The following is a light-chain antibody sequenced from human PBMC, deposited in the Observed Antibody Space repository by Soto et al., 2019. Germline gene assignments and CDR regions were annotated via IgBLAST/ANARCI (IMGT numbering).Light chain of an antibody. Sequence: EIVMTQSPATLSVSPGERVTLSCRARQSVGSNLAWYQQKPGQAPRLLIYGASTRATGIPARFSGSGSETEFTLTISSLQAEDSAVYFCQQYNDWPRTFGQGTKVEIK. CDR1: QSVGSN. CDR3: QQYNDWPRT. V-gene: IGKV3-15*01. J-gene: IGKJ1*01. CDR2: GAS.